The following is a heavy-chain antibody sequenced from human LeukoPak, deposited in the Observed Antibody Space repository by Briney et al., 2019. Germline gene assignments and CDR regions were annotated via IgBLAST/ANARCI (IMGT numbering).Heavy chain of an antibody. D-gene: IGHD5-12*01. CDR1: EFTVSSNY. J-gene: IGHJ6*03. V-gene: IGHV3-53*01. CDR2: IYSGGST. Sequence: PGGSLRLSCAASEFTVSSNYVTWVRQAPGKGLEWVSVIYSGGSTYYADSVKGRFTISRDNSMNTLYLQMNSLRAEDTAVYYCARGGYLVYYYYYMDVWGKGTTVTVSS. CDR3: ARGGYLVYYYYYMDV.